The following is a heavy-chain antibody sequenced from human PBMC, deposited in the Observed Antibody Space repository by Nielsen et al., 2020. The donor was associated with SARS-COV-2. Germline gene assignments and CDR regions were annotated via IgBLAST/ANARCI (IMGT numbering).Heavy chain of an antibody. J-gene: IGHJ4*02. CDR3: AKEDPITIFGVVIIEGVDY. Sequence: GGSLRLSCAASGFTFSSYAMSWVRQAPGKGLEWVSAISGSGGSTYYADSVKGRFTISRDNSKNTLYLQMNSLRAEDTAVYYCAKEDPITIFGVVIIEGVDYWGQGTLVTVSS. CDR1: GFTFSSYA. D-gene: IGHD3-3*01. CDR2: ISGSGGST. V-gene: IGHV3-23*01.